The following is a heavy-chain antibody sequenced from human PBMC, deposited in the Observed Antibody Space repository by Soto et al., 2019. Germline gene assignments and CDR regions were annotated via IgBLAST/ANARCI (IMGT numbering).Heavy chain of an antibody. D-gene: IGHD1-26*01. CDR2: VYNTGGT. V-gene: IGHV4-59*08. J-gene: IGHJ6*02. Sequence: QVQLQQSGPGLVKPSETLSLTCTVSSGPSSSHNWGWIRQSPGRGLEWIGYVYNTGGTSYNPSLKSRVTISADTSANPLSLTLSFVTAADTAIYYCVRLRIGSLHGLVDVWGQGTTVSVSS. CDR1: SGPSSSHN. CDR3: VRLRIGSLHGLVDV.